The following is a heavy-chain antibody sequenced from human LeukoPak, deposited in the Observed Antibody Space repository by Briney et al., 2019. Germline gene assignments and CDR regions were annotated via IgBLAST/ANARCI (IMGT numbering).Heavy chain of an antibody. V-gene: IGHV3-48*04. CDR3: ARVGDGYKLLGHFDY. Sequence: PGGSLRLSCAASGFTFSSYSMNWVRQAPGKGLEWVSYISSSSSTIYYADSVKGRFTISRDNAKNSLYLQMNSLRAEDTAVYYCARVGDGYKLLGHFDYWGQGTLVTVSS. CDR2: ISSSSSTI. CDR1: GFTFSSYS. J-gene: IGHJ4*02. D-gene: IGHD5-24*01.